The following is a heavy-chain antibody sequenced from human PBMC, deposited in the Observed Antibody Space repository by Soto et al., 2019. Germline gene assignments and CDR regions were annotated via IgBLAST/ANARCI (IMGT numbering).Heavy chain of an antibody. Sequence: PSETLSLTCSLSGGSIGRSTYYWVLIRQSPGKGLEWIGNIYYSGSTQYNPSLKSRITISVDTSKNQFSLKLRSVTAADTAVYYCARQDYDLLTDSGNWFDPWGQGTLVTVS. CDR2: IYYSGST. V-gene: IGHV4-39*01. D-gene: IGHD3-9*01. J-gene: IGHJ5*02. CDR1: GGSIGRSTYY. CDR3: ARQDYDLLTDSGNWFDP.